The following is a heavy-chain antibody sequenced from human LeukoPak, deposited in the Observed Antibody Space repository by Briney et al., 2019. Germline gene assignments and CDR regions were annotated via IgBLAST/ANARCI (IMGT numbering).Heavy chain of an antibody. CDR2: INPNSGGT. Sequence: ASVKVSCKASGYTFTGYYMHWVRQAPGQGREWMGWINPNSGGTNYAQKFQGRVTMTRDTSISTAYMELSRLRSDDTAVFYCARVVVVVAASENWFDPWGQGTLVTVSS. J-gene: IGHJ5*02. CDR3: ARVVVVVAASENWFDP. D-gene: IGHD2-15*01. V-gene: IGHV1-2*02. CDR1: GYTFTGYY.